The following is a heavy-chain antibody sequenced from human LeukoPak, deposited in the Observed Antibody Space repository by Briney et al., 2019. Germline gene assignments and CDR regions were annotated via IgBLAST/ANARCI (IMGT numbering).Heavy chain of an antibody. J-gene: IGHJ3*02. CDR2: IIPIFGTA. CDR1: GGTFSSCA. Sequence: SVKVSCKASGGTFSSCAISWVRQAPGQGLEWMGGIIPIFGTANYAQKFQGRVTITADESTSTAYMELSSLRSEDTAVYYCARDQRVDSSGYYDAFDIWGQGTMVTVSS. CDR3: ARDQRVDSSGYYDAFDI. V-gene: IGHV1-69*01. D-gene: IGHD3-22*01.